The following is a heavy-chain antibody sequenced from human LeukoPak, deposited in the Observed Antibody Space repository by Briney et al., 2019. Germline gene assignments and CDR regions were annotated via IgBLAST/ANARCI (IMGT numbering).Heavy chain of an antibody. V-gene: IGHV3-23*01. CDR2: ISGSGGST. D-gene: IGHD3-22*01. CDR3: AKDRARSPYGSSGYYAVRGFDP. CDR1: GFTFSSYA. J-gene: IGHJ5*02. Sequence: PGGSLRLSCAASGFTFSSYAMSWVRQAPGKGLEWVSAISGSGGSTYYADSVKGRFTISRDNSKNTLYLQMNSLRAEDTAVYYCAKDRARSPYGSSGYYAVRGFDPWGQGTLVTVSS.